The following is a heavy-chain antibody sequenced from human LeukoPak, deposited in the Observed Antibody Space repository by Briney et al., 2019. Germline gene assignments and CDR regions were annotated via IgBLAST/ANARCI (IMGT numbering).Heavy chain of an antibody. V-gene: IGHV1-46*01. D-gene: IGHD6-19*01. Sequence: GASVKVSCKASGYTLTSYYMHWVRQAPGQGLEWMGIINPSGGSTSYAQKFQGRVTMTRDMSTSTVYMELSSLRSEDTAVYYCARESSIAVARQTDQDDYWGQGTLVTVSS. J-gene: IGHJ4*02. CDR2: INPSGGST. CDR3: ARESSIAVARQTDQDDY. CDR1: GYTLTSYY.